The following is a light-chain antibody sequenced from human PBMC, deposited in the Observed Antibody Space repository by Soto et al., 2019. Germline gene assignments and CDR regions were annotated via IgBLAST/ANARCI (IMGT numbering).Light chain of an antibody. CDR2: DVT. CDR3: SSYAGSSVPVA. V-gene: IGLV2-8*01. J-gene: IGLJ2*01. CDR1: SSDVGGYNF. Sequence: QSALTQPPSGSGSPGQSVTISCTGASSDVGGYNFVSWYQQHPGKAPKLMIYDVTKRPSGVPDRFSGSKSGNTASLTVSGLQADDEADYYCSSYAGSSVPVAFGGGTKVTVL.